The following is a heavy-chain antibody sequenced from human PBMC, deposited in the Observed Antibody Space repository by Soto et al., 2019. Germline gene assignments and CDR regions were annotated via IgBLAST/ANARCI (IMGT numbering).Heavy chain of an antibody. CDR2: ISENGGST. CDR3: AKRTSVPGGHLDDY. V-gene: IGHV3-23*01. J-gene: IGHJ4*01. Sequence: PGGSLIPSCAASGFTFSKYSMIWVLQAPGKGLEWVSAISENGGSTYYADSVKGRFTISRDNSKSALSLQMNSLRAEDTAVYYCAKRTSVPGGHLDDYWGQGTMVTVSS. D-gene: IGHD4-17*01. CDR1: GFTFSKYS.